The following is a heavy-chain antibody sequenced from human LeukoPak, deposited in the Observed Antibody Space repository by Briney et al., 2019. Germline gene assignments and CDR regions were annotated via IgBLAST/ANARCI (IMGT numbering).Heavy chain of an antibody. CDR1: GGSISSGGYY. D-gene: IGHD6-13*01. J-gene: IGHJ4*02. CDR2: IYYSGST. CDR3: ARSRREEQQRIYYFDY. Sequence: SETLSLTCTVSGGSISSGGYYWSWIRQHPGKGLEWIGYIYYSGSTYYNPSLKSRVTISVDTSKNQFSLKLSSVTAADTAVYYCARSRREEQQRIYYFDYWGQGTLVTVSS. V-gene: IGHV4-31*03.